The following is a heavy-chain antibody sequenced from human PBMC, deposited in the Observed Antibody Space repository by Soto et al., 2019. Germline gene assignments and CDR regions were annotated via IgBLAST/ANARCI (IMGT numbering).Heavy chain of an antibody. CDR1: GFTFGDYA. J-gene: IGHJ3*02. D-gene: IGHD3-16*01. V-gene: IGHV3-49*04. CDR3: TRELRDAFDI. CDR2: IRSKAYGGTT. Sequence: PGGSLRLSCTASGFTFGDYAMSWVRQAPGKGLEWVGFIRSKAYGGTTEYAASVKGRFTISRDDSKSIAYLQMNSLKTEDTAVYYCTRELRDAFDIWGQGTMVTVS.